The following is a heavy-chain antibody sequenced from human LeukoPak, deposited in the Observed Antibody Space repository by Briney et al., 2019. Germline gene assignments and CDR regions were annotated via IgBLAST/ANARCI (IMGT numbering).Heavy chain of an antibody. CDR1: GGSFNGYF. CDR2: INHSGST. CDR3: ARRGWHTNWSAFDI. Sequence: SETLSLTCAVYGGSFNGYFWTWLRQPPGKGLEWIGEINHSGSTNYNPSLKGRVTISVVTSKKQFSLKLSSVTAADTAVYYCARRGWHTNWSAFDIWGQGTMVTVSS. J-gene: IGHJ3*02. V-gene: IGHV4-34*01. D-gene: IGHD1-1*01.